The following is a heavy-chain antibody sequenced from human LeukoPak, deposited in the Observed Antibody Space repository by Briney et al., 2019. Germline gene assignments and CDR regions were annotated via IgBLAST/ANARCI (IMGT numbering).Heavy chain of an antibody. V-gene: IGHV3-43*02. CDR2: ISGDGGDR. J-gene: IGHJ4*02. Sequence: PGGSLRLSCAASGFTFDDYAMHWVRQAPGKGLEWVSLISGDGGDRIYADSVKGRFTISRDNSKNSLYLEMNSLRTEDTALYYCAKDVGVFDSSGYYDYWGQGTLVTVSS. CDR3: AKDVGVFDSSGYYDY. D-gene: IGHD3-22*01. CDR1: GFTFDDYA.